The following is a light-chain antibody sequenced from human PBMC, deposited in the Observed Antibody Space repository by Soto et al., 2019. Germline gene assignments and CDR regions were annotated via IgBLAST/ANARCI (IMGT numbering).Light chain of an antibody. V-gene: IGKV3D-15*01. CDR2: GAS. J-gene: IGKJ4*01. Sequence: IDLTQSAATLSVSAGAGATLSCRASLSVSSNLAWYQQKPGQAPRLLIYGASSRATGIPDRFSGSWSGIDFTLTISSLEPEDFAVYYCQQYCNSPHVFCGGTKVDIK. CDR3: QQYCNSPHV. CDR1: LSVSSN.